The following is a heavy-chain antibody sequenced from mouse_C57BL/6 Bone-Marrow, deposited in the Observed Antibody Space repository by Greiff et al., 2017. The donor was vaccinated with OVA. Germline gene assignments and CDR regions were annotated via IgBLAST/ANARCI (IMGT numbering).Heavy chain of an antibody. Sequence: VKLQQPGAELVKPGASVKLSCKASGYTFTSYWMHWVKQRPGQGLEWIGMIHPNSGSTNYNEKFKSKATLTVDKSSSTAYMQLSSLTSEDSAVYYCAYYGSSPRAMDYWGQGTSVTVSS. CDR3: AYYGSSPRAMDY. V-gene: IGHV1-64*01. CDR2: IHPNSGST. CDR1: GYTFTSYW. J-gene: IGHJ4*01. D-gene: IGHD1-1*01.